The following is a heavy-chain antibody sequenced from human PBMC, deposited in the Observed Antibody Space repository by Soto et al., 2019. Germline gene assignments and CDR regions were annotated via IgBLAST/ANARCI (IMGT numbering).Heavy chain of an antibody. D-gene: IGHD4-17*01. CDR1: GGTFSSYT. CDR3: ARDATYGDYVFES. J-gene: IGHJ4*02. Sequence: QVQLVQSGAEVKKPGSSVKVSCKASGGTFSSYTISWVRQAPGQGLEWMGRIIPILGIANYAQKFHGRVTISADKSTSTAYMELSSLRSEDTAVYYCARDATYGDYVFESWGQGTLVTVSS. CDR2: IIPILGIA. V-gene: IGHV1-69*08.